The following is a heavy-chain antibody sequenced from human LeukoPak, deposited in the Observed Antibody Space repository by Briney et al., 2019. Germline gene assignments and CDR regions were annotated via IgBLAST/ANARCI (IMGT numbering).Heavy chain of an antibody. CDR2: IIPIFGTA. Sequence: GASVKVSCKASGYTFTGYHIHWVRQAPGQGLEWMGGIIPIFGTANYAQKFQGRVTITADESTSTAYMELSSLRSEDTAVYYCARDRRTGTTIGWFDPWGQGTLVTVSS. V-gene: IGHV1-69*13. CDR3: ARDRRTGTTIGWFDP. CDR1: GYTFTGYH. D-gene: IGHD1-7*01. J-gene: IGHJ5*02.